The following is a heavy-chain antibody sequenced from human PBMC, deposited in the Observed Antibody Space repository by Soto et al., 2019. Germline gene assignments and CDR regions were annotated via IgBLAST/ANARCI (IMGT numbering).Heavy chain of an antibody. J-gene: IGHJ4*02. Sequence: GGSLRLSCAASEFTFSSYAMTWVRQAPGKGLEWVSAISGSGVSTYYADSVKGRFTISRDNSKNTLYLQMNSLRAEDTAVYYCAKDRLKLAPHYFDYWGQGNLVTVSS. D-gene: IGHD6-13*01. CDR3: AKDRLKLAPHYFDY. V-gene: IGHV3-23*01. CDR2: ISGSGVST. CDR1: EFTFSSYA.